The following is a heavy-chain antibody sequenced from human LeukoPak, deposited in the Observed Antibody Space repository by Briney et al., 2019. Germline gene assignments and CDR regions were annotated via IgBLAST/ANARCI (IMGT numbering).Heavy chain of an antibody. D-gene: IGHD1/OR15-1a*01. V-gene: IGHV1-8*01. Sequence: ASVKVSCKASGYTFTNFDINWVRQAPGQGLEWMGWMNPVSGKAGSAQKFQGRVTLTRDTSISTAYMEVSSLRFDDTAFYYCARAPMGTAPLYWGQGTLVTVPS. J-gene: IGHJ4*02. CDR1: GYTFTNFD. CDR3: ARAPMGTAPLY. CDR2: MNPVSGKA.